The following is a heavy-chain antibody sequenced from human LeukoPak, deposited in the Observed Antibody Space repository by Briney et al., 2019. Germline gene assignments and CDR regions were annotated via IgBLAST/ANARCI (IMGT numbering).Heavy chain of an antibody. V-gene: IGHV3-23*01. Sequence: GGSLRLSCAASGFTFSSYAMSWVRQAPGKGLEWVSAISGSGGSTYYADSVKGRFTISRDNSKNTLYLQMNSLRAQDTAVYYCAKAPKDYRWFDPWGQGTLVTVSS. CDR1: GFTFSSYA. D-gene: IGHD4-11*01. CDR2: ISGSGGST. J-gene: IGHJ5*02. CDR3: AKAPKDYRWFDP.